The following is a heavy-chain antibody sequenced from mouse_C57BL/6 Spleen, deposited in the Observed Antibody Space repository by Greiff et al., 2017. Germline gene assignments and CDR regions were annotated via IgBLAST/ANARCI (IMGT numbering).Heavy chain of an antibody. J-gene: IGHJ4*01. CDR2: ISYDGSN. Sequence: EVQLQQSGPGLVKPSQSLSLTCSVTGYSITSGYYWNWIRQFPGNKLEWMGYISYDGSNNYNPSLKNRISITRDTSKNQFFLKLNSVTTEDTATYYCAPMITTAGHYYAMDYWGQGTSVTVSS. CDR1: GYSITSGYY. CDR3: APMITTAGHYYAMDY. D-gene: IGHD2-4*01. V-gene: IGHV3-6*01.